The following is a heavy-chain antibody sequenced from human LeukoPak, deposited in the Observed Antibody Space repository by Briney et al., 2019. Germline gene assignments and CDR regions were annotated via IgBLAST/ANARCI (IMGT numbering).Heavy chain of an antibody. CDR1: GGSFSGYY. V-gene: IGHV4-34*01. J-gene: IGHJ4*02. Sequence: SETLSLTCAVYGGSFSGYYWSWIRQPPGKGLEWIGEINHSGSTNYNPSLKSRVTISVDTSKNQFSLKLSSVTTADTAVYYCARGKGYYDYVWGSYRYSPFDYWGQGTLVTVSS. CDR2: INHSGST. CDR3: ARGKGYYDYVWGSYRYSPFDY. D-gene: IGHD3-16*02.